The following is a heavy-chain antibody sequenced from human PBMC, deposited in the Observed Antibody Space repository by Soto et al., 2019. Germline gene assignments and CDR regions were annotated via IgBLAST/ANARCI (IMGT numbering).Heavy chain of an antibody. V-gene: IGHV3-48*01. CDR1: GFTFSSYS. Sequence: GGSLRLSCAASGFTFSSYSMNWVRQAPGKGLEWVSYISSSSSTIYYADPVKGRFTIYRDTSKNSVYLQMNSLRAEDTAVYYCARDRVVTYYYYYYYMDVWGKGTTVTVSS. J-gene: IGHJ6*03. CDR2: ISSSSSTI. D-gene: IGHD2-21*02. CDR3: ARDRVVTYYYYYYYMDV.